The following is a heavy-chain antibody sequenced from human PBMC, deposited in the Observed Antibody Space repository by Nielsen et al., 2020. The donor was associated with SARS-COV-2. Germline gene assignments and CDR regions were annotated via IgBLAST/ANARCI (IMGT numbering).Heavy chain of an antibody. CDR3: ARGYCSSTSCSPFAYMDV. Sequence: WVRQAPGQGLEWMGGIIPIFGTANYAQKFQGRVTITADESTSTAYMELGSLRSEDTAVYYCARGYCSSTSCSPFAYMDVWGKGTTVTVSS. CDR2: IIPIFGTA. D-gene: IGHD2-2*01. J-gene: IGHJ6*03. V-gene: IGHV1-69*01.